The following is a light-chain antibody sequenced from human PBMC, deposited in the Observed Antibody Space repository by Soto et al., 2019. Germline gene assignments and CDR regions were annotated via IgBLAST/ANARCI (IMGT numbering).Light chain of an antibody. J-gene: IGKJ5*01. CDR3: QQSYSTPPIT. V-gene: IGKV1-39*01. CDR2: AAS. CDR1: QSISSY. Sequence: DIKMTQSPSSLSASVGDRVTITCRASQSISSYLNWYQQKPGKAPKLLIYAASSLQSGVPSRFSGSGSGTDFTLTISSLQPEDFATYYCQQSYSTPPITFGQGTRL.